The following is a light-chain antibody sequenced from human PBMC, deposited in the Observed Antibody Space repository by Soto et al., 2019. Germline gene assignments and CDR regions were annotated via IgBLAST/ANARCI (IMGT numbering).Light chain of an antibody. CDR2: DVS. J-gene: IGLJ2*01. CDR1: SSDGGGYNY. Sequence: QSVLTQPRSVSGSPGQPVPISCTGTSSDGGGYNYVSWYQQHPGKAPKLLIYDVSKRPSGVPDRFSGSKSGNTASLTISGLQAEDEAYYYCCSYAGSYTYVVFGGGTKVTVL. V-gene: IGLV2-11*01. CDR3: CSYAGSYTYVV.